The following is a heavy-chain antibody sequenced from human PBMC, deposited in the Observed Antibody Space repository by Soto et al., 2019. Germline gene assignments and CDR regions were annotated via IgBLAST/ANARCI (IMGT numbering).Heavy chain of an antibody. CDR1: GFTFSSYA. Sequence: GGSLRLSCAASGFTFSSYAMSWVRQAPGKGPEWVSAISGSGGSTYYADSVKGRFTISRDNSKNTLYLQMNSLRAEDTAVYYCAKDSHYYDSSGYYTLPYYFDYWGQGTLVTVSS. D-gene: IGHD3-22*01. V-gene: IGHV3-23*01. CDR3: AKDSHYYDSSGYYTLPYYFDY. J-gene: IGHJ4*02. CDR2: ISGSGGST.